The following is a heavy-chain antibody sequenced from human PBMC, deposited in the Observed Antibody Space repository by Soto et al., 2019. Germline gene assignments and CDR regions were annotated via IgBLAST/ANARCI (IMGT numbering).Heavy chain of an antibody. D-gene: IGHD3-3*01. Sequence: QVQLVESGGGVVQPGRSLRLSCAASGFTFSSYAMHRVRQAPGKGLEWVAVISYDGSNKYYADSVKGRFTISRDNSKNTLYLQMNSLRAEDTAVYYCARDIDFWSGYYAFDYWGQGTLVTVSS. CDR1: GFTFSSYA. J-gene: IGHJ4*02. CDR2: ISYDGSNK. V-gene: IGHV3-30-3*01. CDR3: ARDIDFWSGYYAFDY.